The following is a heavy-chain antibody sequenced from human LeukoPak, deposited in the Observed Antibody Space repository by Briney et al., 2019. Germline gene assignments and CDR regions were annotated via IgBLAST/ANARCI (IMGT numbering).Heavy chain of an antibody. CDR1: GYTFTGYY. Sequence: ASVKVSCKASGYTFTGYYMHWVRQAPGQGLEWMGRINPNSGGTNYAQKFQGRVTMTRDTSISTAYMELSRLRSEDTAVYYCARDRTTVTTLGWFDPWGQETLVTVSS. D-gene: IGHD4-17*01. CDR2: INPNSGGT. J-gene: IGHJ5*02. V-gene: IGHV1-2*06. CDR3: ARDRTTVTTLGWFDP.